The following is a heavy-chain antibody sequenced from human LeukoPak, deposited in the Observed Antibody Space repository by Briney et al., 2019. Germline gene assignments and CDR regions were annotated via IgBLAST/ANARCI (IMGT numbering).Heavy chain of an antibody. D-gene: IGHD6-19*01. Sequence: SETLSLTCTVSGGSISSYYWSWIRQPAGKGLEWIGRIYTSGSTNYNPSLKSRVTMSVDTSKNQFTLKLSSVTAADTAVYYCARSARYSSGWFAFDYWGQGTLVTVSS. J-gene: IGHJ4*02. CDR2: IYTSGST. CDR1: GGSISSYY. V-gene: IGHV4-4*07. CDR3: ARSARYSSGWFAFDY.